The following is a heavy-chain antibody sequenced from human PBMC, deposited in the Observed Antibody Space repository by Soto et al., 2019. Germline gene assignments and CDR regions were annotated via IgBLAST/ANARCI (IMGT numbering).Heavy chain of an antibody. CDR1: GFTFSSYS. Sequence: EVQLVESGGGLVKPGGSLRLSCAASGFTFSSYSMNWVRQAPGKGLEWVSSISSSSSYIYYADSVKGRFTISRDNAKNSVYLQMNSLRAEDTAVYYCTRDSSSWVTQLFDDWGQGTLVTVSS. CDR2: ISSSSSYI. D-gene: IGHD2-2*01. V-gene: IGHV3-21*01. J-gene: IGHJ4*02. CDR3: TRDSSSWVTQLFDD.